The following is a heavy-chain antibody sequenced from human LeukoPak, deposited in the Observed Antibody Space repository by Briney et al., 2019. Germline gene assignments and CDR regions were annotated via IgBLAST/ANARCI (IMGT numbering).Heavy chain of an antibody. CDR3: AKLLVEWELLPDFDY. CDR1: EFTFSSYA. Sequence: PGGSLRLSCAASEFTFSSYAMQWVRQAPGKGLEWVSGISASGGSTYYADSVKGRFTISRDNSKNTLCLQMNSLRAEDTAVYYCAKLLVEWELLPDFDYWGQGTLVTVSS. J-gene: IGHJ4*02. D-gene: IGHD1-26*01. V-gene: IGHV3-23*01. CDR2: ISASGGST.